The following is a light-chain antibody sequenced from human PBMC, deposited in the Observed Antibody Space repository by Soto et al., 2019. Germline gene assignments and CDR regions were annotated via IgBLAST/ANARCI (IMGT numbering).Light chain of an antibody. J-gene: IGLJ3*02. V-gene: IGLV3-10*01. CDR3: NSTDIGGKKRV. CDR2: DDN. CDR1: ALPQKY. Sequence: SYELTQPPSVSVSPGQTARITCSGDALPQKYAFWYQQKSGQAPVLVIYDDNKRPSGIPERFSGSSSGTVATMTISGAQVEDEAAHRCNSTDIGGKKRVFGGGTTVIGL.